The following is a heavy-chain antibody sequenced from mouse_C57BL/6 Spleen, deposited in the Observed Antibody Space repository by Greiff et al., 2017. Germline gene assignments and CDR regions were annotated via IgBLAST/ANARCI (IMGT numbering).Heavy chain of an antibody. V-gene: IGHV1-59*01. J-gene: IGHJ3*01. CDR1: GYTFTSYW. Sequence: VQLQQPGAELVRPGTSVKLSCKASGYTFTSYWMHWVKQRPGQGLEWIGVIDPSDSYTNYNQKFKGKATLTVDTSSSTAYMQLSSLTSEDSAVYYCEREGITTVVPYWGKGTLVTVSA. CDR3: EREGITTVVPY. D-gene: IGHD1-1*01. CDR2: IDPSDSYT.